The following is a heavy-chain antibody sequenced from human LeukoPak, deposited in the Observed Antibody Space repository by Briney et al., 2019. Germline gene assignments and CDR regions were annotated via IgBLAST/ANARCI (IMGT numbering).Heavy chain of an antibody. J-gene: IGHJ6*02. Sequence: PGGSLRLSCAASGFSLSGYWMRWVRQAPGKGLVWVSRIGPDGTGITYADSVKGRFTISGDIAKNTVYLQMNSLRAEDAALYYCTRVQAGRSGLMDVWGRGTTVTVSS. D-gene: IGHD2-8*02. CDR3: TRVQAGRSGLMDV. V-gene: IGHV3-74*01. CDR2: IGPDGTGI. CDR1: GFSLSGYW.